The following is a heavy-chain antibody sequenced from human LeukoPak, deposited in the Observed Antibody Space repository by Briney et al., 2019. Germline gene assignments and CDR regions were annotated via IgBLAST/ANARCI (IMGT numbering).Heavy chain of an antibody. D-gene: IGHD6-19*01. V-gene: IGHV3-21*01. Sequence: GGSLRLSCAASGFTFSSYSMNWVRQAPGKGLEWVSSISSSSSYIYYADSVKGRFTISRDNAKNSLYLQMNSLRAEDTAVYYCARGPQWLRALYFQHWGQGTLVTVSS. CDR1: GFTFSSYS. CDR3: ARGPQWLRALYFQH. CDR2: ISSSSSYI. J-gene: IGHJ1*01.